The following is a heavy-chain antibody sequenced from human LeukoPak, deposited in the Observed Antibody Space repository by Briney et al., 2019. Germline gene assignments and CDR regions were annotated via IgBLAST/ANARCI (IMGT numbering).Heavy chain of an antibody. CDR2: VYHSVNI. CDR3: ARSRTGYYRYLDS. CDR1: GGSFSGYY. J-gene: IGHJ4*02. V-gene: IGHV4-34*01. D-gene: IGHD3-9*01. Sequence: SETLSLTCAVYGGSFSGYYWSWIRQPPGKGLEWIGFVYHSVNIHYNPSLESRVTISVDRSKNRFSLKLNSVTAADTAVYYCARSRTGYYRYLDSWGQGTLVTVSS.